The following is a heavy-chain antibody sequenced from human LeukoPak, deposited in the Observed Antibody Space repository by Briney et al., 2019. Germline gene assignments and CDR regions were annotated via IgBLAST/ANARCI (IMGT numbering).Heavy chain of an antibody. D-gene: IGHD3-10*01. CDR2: IYYSGST. Sequence: SETLSLTCTVSGGSISSSSYYWGWIRQPPGKGLEWIGSIYYSGSTYYNPSLKSRVTISVDTSKNQFSLKLSSVTAADTAGYYCARCGEVSGNSGWLNWFDPWGQGTLVTVFS. V-gene: IGHV4-39*01. CDR3: ARCGEVSGNSGWLNWFDP. J-gene: IGHJ5*02. CDR1: GGSISSSSYY.